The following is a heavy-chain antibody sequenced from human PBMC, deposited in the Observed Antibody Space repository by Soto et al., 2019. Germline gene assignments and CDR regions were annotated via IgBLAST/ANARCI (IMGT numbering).Heavy chain of an antibody. CDR3: ARGPERITIFGAGPDTDYYYYYYMDV. D-gene: IGHD3-3*01. CDR2: MNPNSGNT. J-gene: IGHJ6*03. Sequence: ASVKVSCKASGYTFTSYDINWVRQATGQGLEWMGWMNPNSGNTGYAQKFQGRVTMTRNTSISTVYMELSSLRSEDTAVYYCARGPERITIFGAGPDTDYYYYYYMDVWGKGATVTVSS. CDR1: GYTFTSYD. V-gene: IGHV1-8*01.